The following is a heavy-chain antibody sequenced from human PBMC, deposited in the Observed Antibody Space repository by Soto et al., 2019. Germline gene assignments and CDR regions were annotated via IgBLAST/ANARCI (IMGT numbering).Heavy chain of an antibody. CDR2: ISAGADNT. CDR1: GFTFSTYG. Sequence: GGSLRLSCAASGFTFSTYGMSWVRQAPGKGLEWVSGISAGADNTYYADSVKGRFTISRSNSKNTLYLQTNGLRAEDTAVYYCAKARGYSYGSSIDYWGQGTLVTVSS. D-gene: IGHD5-12*01. V-gene: IGHV3-23*01. CDR3: AKARGYSYGSSIDY. J-gene: IGHJ4*02.